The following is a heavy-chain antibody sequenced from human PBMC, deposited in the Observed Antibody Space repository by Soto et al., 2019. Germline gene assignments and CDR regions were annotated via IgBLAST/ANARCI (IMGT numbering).Heavy chain of an antibody. CDR1: GGSFSGYY. CDR2: INHSGST. CDR3: ARWQQWQENWFDL. D-gene: IGHD6-19*01. Sequence: SETLSLTCAVYGGSFSGYYWSWIRQPPGKGLEWIGEINHSGSTNYNPSLKSRVTISVDTSKNQFSLKLSSVTAADTAVYYCARWQQWQENWFDLWGQGTLVTVSS. V-gene: IGHV4-34*01. J-gene: IGHJ5*02.